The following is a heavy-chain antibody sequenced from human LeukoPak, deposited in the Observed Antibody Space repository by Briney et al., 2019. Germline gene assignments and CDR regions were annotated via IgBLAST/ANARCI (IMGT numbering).Heavy chain of an antibody. Sequence: GGSLRLSCAASGFTFGSYVMHWVRQAPGKGLEWVAIISYDGSKEYYADSVKGRFTISRDNSKNTLYLQMNSLRAADTAVYYCARDEGTSYLSSFDYWGQGTLVTVSS. CDR1: GFTFGSYV. CDR3: ARDEGTSYLSSFDY. J-gene: IGHJ4*02. CDR2: ISYDGSKE. D-gene: IGHD6-6*01. V-gene: IGHV3-30*04.